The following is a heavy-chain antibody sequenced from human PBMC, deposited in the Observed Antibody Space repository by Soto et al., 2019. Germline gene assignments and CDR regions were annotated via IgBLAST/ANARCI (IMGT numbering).Heavy chain of an antibody. D-gene: IGHD2-2*01. V-gene: IGHV4-34*01. Sequence: SETLSLTCAVYGGSFSGYYWSWIRQPPGKGLEWIGEINHSGSTNYNPSLKSRVTISVDTSKNQFSLKLSSVTAADTAVYYCARYNPGGTKKDIVVVPAAIGVFGGKWFDPWGQGTLGTV. CDR3: ARYNPGGTKKDIVVVPAAIGVFGGKWFDP. J-gene: IGHJ5*02. CDR1: GGSFSGYY. CDR2: INHSGST.